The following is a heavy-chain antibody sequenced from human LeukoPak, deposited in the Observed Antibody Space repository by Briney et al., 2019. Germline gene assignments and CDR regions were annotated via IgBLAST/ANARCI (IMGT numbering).Heavy chain of an antibody. V-gene: IGHV3-74*01. CDR3: ARHRLVVARGRRTPYFDY. J-gene: IGHJ4*02. D-gene: IGHD5-12*01. CDR2: INSDGSST. Sequence: PGGSLRLSCAASGFTFSSYWMHWVRQAPGKGLAWVSRINSDGSSTSNADSVKGRFTISRDNAKNTLYLQMNSLRAEDTAVYYCARHRLVVARGRRTPYFDYWGQGTLVTVSS. CDR1: GFTFSSYW.